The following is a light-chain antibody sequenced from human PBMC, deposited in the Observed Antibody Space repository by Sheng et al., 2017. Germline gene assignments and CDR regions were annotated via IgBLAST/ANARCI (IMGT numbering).Light chain of an antibody. CDR1: QNINNY. V-gene: IGKV1-39*01. Sequence: DVQMTQSPSSLSASVGDRVIITCRASQNINNYLNWYQQRPGRAPRLLIYGTYKLQSGVPSRFSGSGSGTEFTLIINSLQPEDFAVYYCQQSYNSPLTFGGGTKVEI. CDR3: QQSYNSPLT. J-gene: IGKJ4*01. CDR2: GTY.